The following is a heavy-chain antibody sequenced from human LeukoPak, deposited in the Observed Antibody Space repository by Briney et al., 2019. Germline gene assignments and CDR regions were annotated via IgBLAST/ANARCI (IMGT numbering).Heavy chain of an antibody. CDR1: GFTFDDYA. D-gene: IGHD6-19*01. J-gene: IGHJ4*02. V-gene: IGHV3-9*01. Sequence: GGSLRLSCAASGFTFDDYAMHWVRQAPGKGLEWVSGISWNSGSIGYADSVKGRVTISRDNAKNSLYLQMNSLRAEDTALYYCAKGQGIAVAGTILDYWGQGTLVTVSS. CDR3: AKGQGIAVAGTILDY. CDR2: ISWNSGSI.